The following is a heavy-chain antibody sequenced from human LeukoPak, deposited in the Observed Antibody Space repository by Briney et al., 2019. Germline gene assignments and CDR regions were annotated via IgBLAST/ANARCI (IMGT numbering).Heavy chain of an antibody. CDR2: IYYSGST. J-gene: IGHJ4*02. CDR1: GGFISSYY. Sequence: SETLSPTCSVSGGFISSYYWSWIRQPPGKGLEWIGYIYYSGSTNYNPSLKSRVTISVDTSKNQFSLKLSSVTAADPALYYRGKDWDQLLYYFDYWGQGTLVTVSS. D-gene: IGHD2-2*01. CDR3: GKDWDQLLYYFDY. V-gene: IGHV4-59*12.